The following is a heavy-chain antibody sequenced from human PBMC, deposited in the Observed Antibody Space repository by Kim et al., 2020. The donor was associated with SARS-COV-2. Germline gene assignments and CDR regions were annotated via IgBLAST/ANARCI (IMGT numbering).Heavy chain of an antibody. Sequence: GGYLRLSCAASGFTFSNYAVSWVRRAPGKGLDWVSTISGAFGPTDYADSVKGRFTISRDNSKNMVYLQMNNLRAEDTAVYYCAKTAAIGPYYFTSWVQGT. CDR3: AKTAAIGPYYFTS. CDR1: GFTFSNYA. V-gene: IGHV3-23*01. D-gene: IGHD2-21*02. CDR2: ISGAFGPT. J-gene: IGHJ4*02.